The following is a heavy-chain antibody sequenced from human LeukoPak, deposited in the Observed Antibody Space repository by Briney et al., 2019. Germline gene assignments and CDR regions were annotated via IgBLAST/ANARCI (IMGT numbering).Heavy chain of an antibody. Sequence: GGSLRLSCAASGFRFSDYYMSWIRQAPGKGLDWFSYISSPGSTTYYADSVKGRFTISRDNAKNSLSLQMNSLRADDTAVYYCASGIQPRLSWFFDLWGRGTLVTVSS. CDR2: ISSPGSTT. CDR1: GFRFSDYY. J-gene: IGHJ2*01. V-gene: IGHV3-11*01. CDR3: ASGIQPRLSWFFDL. D-gene: IGHD5-18*01.